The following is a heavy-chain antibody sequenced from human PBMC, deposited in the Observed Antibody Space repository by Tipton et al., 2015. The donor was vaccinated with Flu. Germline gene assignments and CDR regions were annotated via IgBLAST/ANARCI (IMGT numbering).Heavy chain of an antibody. CDR1: GGSISSGGYY. CDR2: IYNSGVT. V-gene: IGHV4-31*03. CDR3: ARGATRRPFSGYDYTGY. J-gene: IGHJ4*02. D-gene: IGHD5-12*01. Sequence: TLSLTCTVSGGSISSGGYYWSWIRQHPGRGLEWIGYIYNSGVTYYKPSLSSRVVISLDTSKNQFYLRLSSVTAADTAVYYCARGATRRPFSGYDYTGYWGQGTLVTVSS.